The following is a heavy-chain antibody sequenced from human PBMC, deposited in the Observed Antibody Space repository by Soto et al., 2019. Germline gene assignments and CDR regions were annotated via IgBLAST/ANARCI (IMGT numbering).Heavy chain of an antibody. CDR2: ISGSGGRS. J-gene: IGHJ4*02. V-gene: IGHV3-23*01. CDR1: GFTFSNYA. Sequence: EVQLLDSGGGLVQPGGSLRLSCAASGFTFSNYAMTWVRQGPGKGLEWVSGISGSGGRSYYADSVKGRFTISRDNSKSTLYLQMNSLRAEDMAVYHCAKAYFVWSSEQPYYFDYWGQGTLVTVSS. CDR3: AKAYFVWSSEQPYYFDY. D-gene: IGHD3-16*01.